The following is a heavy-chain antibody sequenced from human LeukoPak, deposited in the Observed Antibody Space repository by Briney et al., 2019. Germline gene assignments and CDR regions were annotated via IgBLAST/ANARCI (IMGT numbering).Heavy chain of an antibody. CDR2: IRSKAYGGTT. CDR3: TRDIYSYGYDTVDY. V-gene: IGHV3-49*04. CDR1: GFTFSSYE. D-gene: IGHD5-18*01. J-gene: IGHJ4*02. Sequence: GGSLRLSCAASGFTFSSYEMNWVRQAPGKGLEWVGFIRSKAYGGTTEYAASVKGRFTISRDDSKSIAYLQMNSLKTEDTAVYYCTRDIYSYGYDTVDYWGQGTLVTVSS.